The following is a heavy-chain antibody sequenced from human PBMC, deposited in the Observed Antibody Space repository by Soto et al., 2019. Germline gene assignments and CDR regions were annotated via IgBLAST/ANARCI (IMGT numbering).Heavy chain of an antibody. CDR2: IYYSGST. V-gene: IGHV4-61*08. Sequence: QVQLQESGPGLVKPSETLSLTGTVSVSGGSVSTGVHYWSWIRQPPGKGLEWIGYIYYSGSTNYNPSLTSRVTISVDTSKNQFSLKLTSVTAADTAVYYCARGYYTSGYWFDRWGRGTLVTVSS. CDR3: ARGYYTSGYWFDR. D-gene: IGHD6-13*01. CDR1: GGSVSTGVHY. J-gene: IGHJ2*01.